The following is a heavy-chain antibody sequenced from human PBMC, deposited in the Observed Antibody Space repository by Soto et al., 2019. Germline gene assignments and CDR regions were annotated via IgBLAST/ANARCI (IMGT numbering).Heavy chain of an antibody. CDR2: IRSKANGGTT. Sequence: PGGSLRLSCTASGFTFGDSAMSWFRQAPGKGLEWVGFIRSKANGGTTQYAASVKGRFTISRDDSKSIAYLQMNSLKTEDTAVYYCTRDQGYCDGLSCYEVWFEPWGQGTLVTVSS. CDR1: GFTFGDSA. V-gene: IGHV3-49*03. D-gene: IGHD2-2*01. J-gene: IGHJ5*02. CDR3: TRDQGYCDGLSCYEVWFEP.